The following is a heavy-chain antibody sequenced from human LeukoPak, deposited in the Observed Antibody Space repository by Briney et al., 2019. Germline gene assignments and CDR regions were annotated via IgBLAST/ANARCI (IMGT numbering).Heavy chain of an antibody. Sequence: ASVKVSCKASGYTFISWYIHWVRHAPGQGLEWMGIINPHSATTTYAQSFQGRLTMTRDTSTSTVYMELSRLKSEDTAMYYCARDQSASLNYFDYWGQGTLVTVSS. J-gene: IGHJ4*02. CDR2: INPHSATT. CDR1: GYTFISWY. V-gene: IGHV1-46*01. CDR3: ARDQSASLNYFDY.